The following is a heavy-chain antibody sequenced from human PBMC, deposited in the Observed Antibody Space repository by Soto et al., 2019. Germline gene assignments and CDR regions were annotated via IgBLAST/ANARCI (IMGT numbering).Heavy chain of an antibody. J-gene: IGHJ4*02. CDR2: ISYDGSNK. CDR3: AKLYFDGSYGPYYFDY. Sequence: GGSLRLSCAASGFTFSSYGMHWVRQAPGKGLEWVAVISYDGSNKYYADSVKGRFTISRDNSKNTLYLQMNSLRAEDTAVYYCAKLYFDGSYGPYYFDYWGQGTLVTVSS. D-gene: IGHD1-26*01. V-gene: IGHV3-30*18. CDR1: GFTFSSYG.